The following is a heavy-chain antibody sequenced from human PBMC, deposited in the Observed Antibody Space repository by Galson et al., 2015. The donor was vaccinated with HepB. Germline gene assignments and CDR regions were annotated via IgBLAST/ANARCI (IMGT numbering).Heavy chain of an antibody. V-gene: IGHV3-9*01. CDR2: ITWNSGSI. J-gene: IGHJ6*02. Sequence: SLRLSCAVSGFTFDDYAMHWVRQAPGKGLEWVSGITWNSGSIGYADSVKGRFTIPRDNAKNSLYLQMNSLRAEDTALYYCAKDKGTYYGSGRVSGMDVWGQGTTVTVSS. CDR3: AKDKGTYYGSGRVSGMDV. CDR1: GFTFDDYA. D-gene: IGHD3-10*01.